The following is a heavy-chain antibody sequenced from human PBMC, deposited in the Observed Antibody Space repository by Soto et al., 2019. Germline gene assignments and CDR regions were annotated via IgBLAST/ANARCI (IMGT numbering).Heavy chain of an antibody. CDR1: GFSFGDYG. CDR3: VSDSPATILVMSFDY. D-gene: IGHD5-12*01. J-gene: IGHJ4*02. CDR2: IRGSGSPI. V-gene: IGHV3-48*01. Sequence: EVQLVESGGGLVQPGGSLRLSCATAGFSFGDYGMNWVRQAPGKGLEWVSYIRGSGSPIYDTDSVRGRFTMSSDNAKNELFLPIDGLRVEDTAVYYCVSDSPATILVMSFDYWGPGTLVTLSS.